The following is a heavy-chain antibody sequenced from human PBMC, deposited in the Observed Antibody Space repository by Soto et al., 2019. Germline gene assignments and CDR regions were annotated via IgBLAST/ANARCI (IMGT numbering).Heavy chain of an antibody. CDR3: AGHPVSSNSWTHWYFDP. V-gene: IGHV4-34*01. CDR1: GGSFSGYY. J-gene: IGHJ2*01. D-gene: IGHD1-20*01. CDR2: INHSGST. Sequence: SETLSLTCAVYGGSFSGYYWSWIRQPPGKGLEWIGEINHSGSTNYNPSLKSRVSISVDTSKNQFSLKLTSVTAADTAVYFCAGHPVSSNSWTHWYFDPWGRGTLVTVYS.